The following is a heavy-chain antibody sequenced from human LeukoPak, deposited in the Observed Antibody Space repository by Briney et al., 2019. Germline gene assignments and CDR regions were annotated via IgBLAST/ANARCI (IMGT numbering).Heavy chain of an antibody. CDR1: GGSISSGDYY. D-gene: IGHD3-22*01. CDR3: ASNPTTYDSSGYFDY. V-gene: IGHV4-30-4*01. J-gene: IGHJ4*02. Sequence: KTSETLSLTCTVSGGSISSGDYYWSWIRQPSGKGLEWIGYIYYSGSTYYNPSLKSRVTILVDTSKNQFSLKLSSVTAADTAVYYCASNPTTYDSSGYFDYWGQGTLVTVSS. CDR2: IYYSGST.